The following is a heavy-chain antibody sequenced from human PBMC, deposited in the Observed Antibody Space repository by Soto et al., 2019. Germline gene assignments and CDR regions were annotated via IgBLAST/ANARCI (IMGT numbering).Heavy chain of an antibody. CDR1: GFTFSTYD. D-gene: IGHD6-6*01. CDR3: ARARGKWSSSSEFDS. V-gene: IGHV3-33*01. Sequence: VGSLRLSCAASGFTFSTYDMHWVRQTPGKGLEWVAIIWYDGSNKYFADSVKGRFTISRDNSKNTLYLQMNSLGAEDTAIYYCARARGKWSSSSEFDSWGQGTLVTVSS. CDR2: IWYDGSNK. J-gene: IGHJ4*02.